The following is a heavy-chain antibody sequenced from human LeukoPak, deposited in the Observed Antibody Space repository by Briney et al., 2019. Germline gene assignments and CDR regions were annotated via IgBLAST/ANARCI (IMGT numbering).Heavy chain of an antibody. Sequence: ASVKVSCTASGYTFTGYYMHWVRQAPGQGLEWMGWINPNSGGTNYAQKFQGRVTMTRDTSISTAYMELSRLRSDDTAVYYCARGTARSIVGAAIDYWGQGTLVTVSS. V-gene: IGHV1-2*02. CDR2: INPNSGGT. J-gene: IGHJ4*02. D-gene: IGHD1-26*01. CDR3: ARGTARSIVGAAIDY. CDR1: GYTFTGYY.